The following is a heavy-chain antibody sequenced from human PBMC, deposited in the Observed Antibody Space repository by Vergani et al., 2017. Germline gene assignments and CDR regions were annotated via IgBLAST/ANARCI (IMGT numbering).Heavy chain of an antibody. CDR3: ARHKIHERSYYYYYGMDV. V-gene: IGHV5-51*01. CDR2: IYPGDSDT. CDR1: GYSFTSYW. Sequence: EMQLVQSGAEVRKPGESVKISCKGSGYSFTSYWIGWVRQMPGKGLEWMGIIYPGDSDTRYSPSFQGQVTISADKSISTAYLQWSSLKASDTAMYYCARHKIHERSYYYYYGMDVWGQGTTVTVSS. J-gene: IGHJ6*02. D-gene: IGHD1-1*01.